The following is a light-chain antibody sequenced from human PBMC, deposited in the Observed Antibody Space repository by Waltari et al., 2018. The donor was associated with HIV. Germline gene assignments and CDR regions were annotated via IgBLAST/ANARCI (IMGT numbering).Light chain of an antibody. J-gene: IGLJ3*02. CDR2: EVT. CDR3: CSYAGSGLV. Sequence: QSALTPSASVSGSPGQSTPISCPRPSTDVGAYTLVSWSQQHPGEVPKLLSYEVTKRPSGVSTRFSGSKSANTASLTISGLQAEDEADYYCCSYAGSGLVFGGGTKLTVL. CDR1: STDVGAYTL. V-gene: IGLV2-23*02.